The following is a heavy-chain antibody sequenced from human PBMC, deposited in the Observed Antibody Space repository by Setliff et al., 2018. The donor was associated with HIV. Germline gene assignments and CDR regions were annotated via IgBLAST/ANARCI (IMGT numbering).Heavy chain of an antibody. J-gene: IGHJ3*01. CDR1: GGSFSTYY. CDR2: VHSTGTT. V-gene: IGHV4-4*07. CDR3: ARARITMTGGRLEPYAFDR. Sequence: SETLSLTCTVPGGSFSTYYWSWIRQPAGEGLEYIGRVHSTGTTIYNPSLKSRVTMSVDASKNQLSLKPRSVTAADTAVYYCARARITMTGGRLEPYAFDRWGQGTKVTVS. D-gene: IGHD3-22*01.